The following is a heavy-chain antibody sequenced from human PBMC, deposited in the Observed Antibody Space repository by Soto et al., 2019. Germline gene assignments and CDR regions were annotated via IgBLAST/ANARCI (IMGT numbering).Heavy chain of an antibody. CDR3: AKTPGDKYYSGWFDW. J-gene: IGHJ4*02. Sequence: QVQLVESGGGVVQPGRSQRLSCAASGFTFNSYGMHWVRQAPGEGLEWVASISHDGTNKYYVDSVKGRLNISREDSKSTLCLEMDSLRAEDTAVYYCAKTPGDKYYSGWFDWWGQGTLVTVSS. V-gene: IGHV3-30*18. CDR2: ISHDGTNK. CDR1: GFTFNSYG. D-gene: IGHD6-19*01.